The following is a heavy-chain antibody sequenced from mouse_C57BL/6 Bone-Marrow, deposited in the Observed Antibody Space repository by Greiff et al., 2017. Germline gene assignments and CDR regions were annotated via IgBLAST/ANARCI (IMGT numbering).Heavy chain of an antibody. D-gene: IGHD1-1*01. Sequence: QVQLKESGAELVRPGTSVKVSCKASGYAFTNYLIEWVKQRPGQGLEWIGVINPGSGGTNYNEKFKGKATLTADKSSSTAYMQLSSLTSEDSAVYFCARSINYYGSSYAMDYWGQGTSVTVSS. V-gene: IGHV1-54*01. CDR1: GYAFTNYL. J-gene: IGHJ4*01. CDR3: ARSINYYGSSYAMDY. CDR2: INPGSGGT.